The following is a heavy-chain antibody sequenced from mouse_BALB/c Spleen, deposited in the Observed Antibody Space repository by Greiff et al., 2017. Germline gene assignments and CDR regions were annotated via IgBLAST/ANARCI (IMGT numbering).Heavy chain of an antibody. CDR2: ISDGGSYT. CDR3: ARGATGYFDY. Sequence: EVMLVESGGGLVKPGGSLKLSCAASGFTFSDYYMYWVRQTPEKRLEWVATISDGGSYTYYPDSVKGRFTISRDNAKNNLYLQMSSLKSEDTAMYYCARGATGYFDYWGQGTTLTVSS. CDR1: GFTFSDYY. D-gene: IGHD3-1*01. J-gene: IGHJ2*01. V-gene: IGHV5-4*02.